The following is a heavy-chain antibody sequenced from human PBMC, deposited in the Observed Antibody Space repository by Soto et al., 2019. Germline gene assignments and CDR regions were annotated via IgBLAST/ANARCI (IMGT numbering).Heavy chain of an antibody. Sequence: QVQLQESGPGLVKPSGTLSLTCAVSGGSISSSNWWSWVRQPPGKGLEWIGEIYHSGSTNYNPSPEGRFTSSVDKSETQFPLKLSSVTAAAAAVYDCAKLIAVAAQNCFDPCGQGTLLTVSS. CDR2: IYHSGST. V-gene: IGHV4-4*02. J-gene: IGHJ5*01. CDR1: GGSISSSNW. D-gene: IGHD6-19*01. CDR3: AKLIAVAAQNCFDP.